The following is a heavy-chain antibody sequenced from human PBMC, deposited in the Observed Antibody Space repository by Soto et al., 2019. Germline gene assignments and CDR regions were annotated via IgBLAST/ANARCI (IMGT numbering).Heavy chain of an antibody. CDR1: GYTLISYA. D-gene: IGHD3-3*01. Sequence: GASVKVSCKASGYTLISYAMHWVRQAPGQRLEWMGWINAGSGNTYYSQTFQGRVTITRDTSASTAYMEMSSLRSDDTAVYYCARDPPRNTYYDFWSGSPFYYYGMDVWGQGTTVTVSS. V-gene: IGHV1-3*01. J-gene: IGHJ6*02. CDR3: ARDPPRNTYYDFWSGSPFYYYGMDV. CDR2: INAGSGNT.